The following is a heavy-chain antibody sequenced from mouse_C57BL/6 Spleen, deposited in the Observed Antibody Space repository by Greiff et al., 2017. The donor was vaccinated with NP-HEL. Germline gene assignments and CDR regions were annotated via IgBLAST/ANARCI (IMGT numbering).Heavy chain of an antibody. D-gene: IGHD1-1*01. CDR2: INPNNGGT. CDR3: ARSYYGSSLYAMDY. Sequence: EVQLQQSGPELVKPGASVKMSCKASGYTFTYYNMHWVKQSHGKSLEWIGYINPNNGGTSYNQKFKGKATLTVNKSSSTAYMELRSLTSEDSAVYYCARSYYGSSLYAMDYWGQGTSVTVSS. CDR1: GYTFTYYN. J-gene: IGHJ4*01. V-gene: IGHV1-22*01.